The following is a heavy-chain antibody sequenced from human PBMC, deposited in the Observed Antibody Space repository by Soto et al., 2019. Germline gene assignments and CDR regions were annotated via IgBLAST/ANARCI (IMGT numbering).Heavy chain of an antibody. D-gene: IGHD2-21*01. Sequence: QTLSLTCAISGDSVPSNSAAWNWIRQSPSRGLEWLGRTYYRSKWYNDYAVSVKSRITINPDTSKNQISLQLNSVTPEDTAVYYCAPGRDIYGAFCAHCDYRGRGIRGTV. V-gene: IGHV6-1*01. J-gene: IGHJ4*02. CDR2: TYYRSKWYN. CDR3: APGRDIYGAFCAHCDY. CDR1: GDSVPSNSAA.